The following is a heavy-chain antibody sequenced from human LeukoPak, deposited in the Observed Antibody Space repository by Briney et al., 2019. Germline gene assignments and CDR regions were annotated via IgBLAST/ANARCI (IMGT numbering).Heavy chain of an antibody. D-gene: IGHD3-22*01. CDR1: GFTFSNAW. J-gene: IGHJ1*01. CDR3: TKRGFYDNTGYSNFQH. CDR2: FKTKIDGGTA. V-gene: IGHV3-15*01. Sequence: GGSFRLSCAASGFTFSNAWMSWVRQAPGKGLEWVGRFKTKIDGGTADYAAPVKGRFTISRDDSKNTLYLQMNSLKTEDTAVYYCTKRGFYDNTGYSNFQHWGQGTLVTVSS.